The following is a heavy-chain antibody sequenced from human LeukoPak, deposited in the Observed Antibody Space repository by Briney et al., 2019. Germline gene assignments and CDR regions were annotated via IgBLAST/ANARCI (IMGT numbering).Heavy chain of an antibody. CDR3: AREGGNDAFDI. Sequence: ASVKVSCKASGYTFTGYYMHWVRQAPGQGLEWMGWINSNIGGTNYAQKFQGRVTMTWDTSISTAYMELSSLRSDDTAVYYCAREGGNDAFDIWGQGTVVTVSS. CDR2: INSNIGGT. D-gene: IGHD1-14*01. CDR1: GYTFTGYY. V-gene: IGHV1-2*02. J-gene: IGHJ3*02.